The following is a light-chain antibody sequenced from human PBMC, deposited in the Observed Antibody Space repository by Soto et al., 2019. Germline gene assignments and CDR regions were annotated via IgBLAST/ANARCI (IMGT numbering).Light chain of an antibody. CDR2: GPS. CDR1: QSVSSN. CDR3: QQYNNWPWT. J-gene: IGKJ1*01. Sequence: ETVFTQSPGTLSLSPGASYTLSGRAIQSVSSNLAWYQQKPGQAPRLLIYGPSTRATGIPATFSGSGSGTEFTLTISSLQSEDFAVYYCQQYNNWPWTFGPGTKVEIK. V-gene: IGKV3-15*01.